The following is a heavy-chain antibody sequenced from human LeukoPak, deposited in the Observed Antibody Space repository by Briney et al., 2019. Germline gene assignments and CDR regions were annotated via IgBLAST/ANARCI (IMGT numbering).Heavy chain of an antibody. J-gene: IGHJ6*02. D-gene: IGHD2-21*02. V-gene: IGHV4-34*01. CDR3: ARGVTYYHGMDV. CDR2: INHSGST. CDR1: GGSFSGYY. Sequence: KTSETLSLTCAVYGGSFSGYYWSWIRQPPGKGLEWIGEINHSGSTNYNPSLKSRVTISVDTSKNQFSLKLSSVTAADTAVYYCARGVTYYHGMDVWGQGTTVTVSS.